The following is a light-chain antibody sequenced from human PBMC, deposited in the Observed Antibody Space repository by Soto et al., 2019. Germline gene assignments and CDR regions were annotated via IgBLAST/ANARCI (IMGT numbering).Light chain of an antibody. J-gene: IGLJ2*01. Sequence: QSALTQPASVSGSPGQSITISCTGTSSDVGGYNYVSWYQQHPGKAPKFMIYDVSNRPSGVSNRFSGSKSGNTASLTISGLQAEDEADYYCSSYTSSSTLVFGGATQLTVL. CDR1: SSDVGGYNY. CDR3: SSYTSSSTLV. V-gene: IGLV2-14*01. CDR2: DVS.